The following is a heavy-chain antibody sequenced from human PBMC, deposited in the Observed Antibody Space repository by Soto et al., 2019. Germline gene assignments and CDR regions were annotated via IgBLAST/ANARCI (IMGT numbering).Heavy chain of an antibody. CDR3: ARVESRGSFAYYFDY. J-gene: IGHJ4*02. V-gene: IGHV3-7*03. D-gene: IGHD1-26*01. CDR1: GFTFSSYW. CDR2: IKQDGSEK. Sequence: EVQLVESGGGLVQPGGSLRLSCAASGFTFSSYWMSWVRQAPGKGLEWVANIKQDGSEKYYVDSVKGRFTISRDNAKNSLYLQMNSLRAEDTAVYYCARVESRGSFAYYFDYWGQGTLVTVSS.